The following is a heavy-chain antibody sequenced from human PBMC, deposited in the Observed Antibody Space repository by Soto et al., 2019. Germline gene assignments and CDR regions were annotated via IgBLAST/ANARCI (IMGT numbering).Heavy chain of an antibody. J-gene: IGHJ6*02. D-gene: IGHD5-12*01. CDR2: IIPIFGTA. CDR1: GGTFSSYA. Sequence: QVQLVQSGAEVKKPGSSVKVSCKASGGTFSSYAISWVRQAPGQGLEWMGGIIPIFGTANYAQKFQGRVTITADESTSTAYMELSSLRSEDTAVYYCARDGGIVATIDGSYYYYGMDVWGQGTTVTISS. CDR3: ARDGGIVATIDGSYYYYGMDV. V-gene: IGHV1-69*01.